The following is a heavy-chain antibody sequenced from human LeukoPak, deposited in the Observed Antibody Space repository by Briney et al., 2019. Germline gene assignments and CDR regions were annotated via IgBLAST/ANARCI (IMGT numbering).Heavy chain of an antibody. CDR1: GSSSTSSC. J-gene: IGHJ4*02. CDR2: IYPGDSDT. V-gene: IGHV5-51*01. D-gene: IGHD6-13*01. Sequence: GESLKISSKASGSSSTSSCIGCVRQMPGKGLKWMGIIYPGDSDTRYSPSFQGQVTISADKSISTAYLQWSSLKASDTAMYYCARHAYSSSWYGKFDYWGQGTLVTVSS. CDR3: ARHAYSSSWYGKFDY.